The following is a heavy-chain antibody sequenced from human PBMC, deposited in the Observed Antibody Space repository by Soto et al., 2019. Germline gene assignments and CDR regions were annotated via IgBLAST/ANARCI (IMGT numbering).Heavy chain of an antibody. CDR1: GGSISSYY. D-gene: IGHD2-15*01. Sequence: SETLSLTCTVSGGSISSYYWSWIRQPPGKGLEWIGYIYYSGSTNYNPSLKSRVTISVDTSKNQFSLKLSSVTAADTAVYYCARDLLCSGGSCYPHSYYYYYGMDVWGQGTTVTVS. J-gene: IGHJ6*02. CDR2: IYYSGST. V-gene: IGHV4-59*01. CDR3: ARDLLCSGGSCYPHSYYYYYGMDV.